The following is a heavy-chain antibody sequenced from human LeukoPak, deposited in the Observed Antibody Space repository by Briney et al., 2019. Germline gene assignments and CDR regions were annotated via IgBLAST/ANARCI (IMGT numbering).Heavy chain of an antibody. D-gene: IGHD2-15*01. CDR1: GYILTDYY. J-gene: IGHJ5*02. CDR3: ARGPLEYCSGGTCYSGRNWFDP. V-gene: IGHV1-2*02. Sequence: ASVKVSCKASGYILTDYYMHWVRQAPGQGLEWMGWINPNSGDTNYAQKFQGKVTMTRDTSISTVYMELRRLRYDDTAAYYCARGPLEYCSGGTCYSGRNWFDPWGQGTLVTVSS. CDR2: INPNSGDT.